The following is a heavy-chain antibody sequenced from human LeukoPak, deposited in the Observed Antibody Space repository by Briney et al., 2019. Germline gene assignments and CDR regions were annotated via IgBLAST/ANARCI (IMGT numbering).Heavy chain of an antibody. CDR1: GVTFSTYS. J-gene: IGHJ4*02. Sequence: GRSLRLSCAASGVTFSTYSIHWIRQPPGKGLEWVRVISYDGSNKYYADSVKGRFTISRDNSKNTLYLQMNRLSAEDTAVYYCAKALQGYSGSYTLDYWGQGTLVTVSS. CDR3: AKALQGYSGSYTLDY. CDR2: ISYDGSNK. V-gene: IGHV3-30*18. D-gene: IGHD1-26*01.